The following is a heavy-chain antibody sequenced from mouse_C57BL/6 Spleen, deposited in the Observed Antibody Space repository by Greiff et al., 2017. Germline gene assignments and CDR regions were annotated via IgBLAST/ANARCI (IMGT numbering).Heavy chain of an antibody. D-gene: IGHD1-1*01. CDR1: GFTFSSYA. V-gene: IGHV5-4*01. J-gene: IGHJ4*01. Sequence: EVHLVESGGGLVKPGGSLKLSCAASGFTFSSYAMSWVRQTQEKRLEWVATISDGGSYTYYPDNVKGRFTISRDNAKNNLYLQMSHLKSEDTAMYYCARDVLLRRGAMDYWGQGTSVTVSS. CDR3: ARDVLLRRGAMDY. CDR2: ISDGGSYT.